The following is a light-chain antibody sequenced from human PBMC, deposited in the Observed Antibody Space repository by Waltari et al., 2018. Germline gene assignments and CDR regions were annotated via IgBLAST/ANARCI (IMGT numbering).Light chain of an antibody. CDR1: QSVSSSY. CDR2: GAS. V-gene: IGKV3-20*01. Sequence: EIVLTQSPGTLSLSPGERATLPCRASQSVSSSYLAWYQQKPGLAPRLLNYGASIRATCIPDRFSGSGSGTDFTLTISRLEPEDFAVYYCQQYGSSPRTFGQGTKLEIK. J-gene: IGKJ2*01. CDR3: QQYGSSPRT.